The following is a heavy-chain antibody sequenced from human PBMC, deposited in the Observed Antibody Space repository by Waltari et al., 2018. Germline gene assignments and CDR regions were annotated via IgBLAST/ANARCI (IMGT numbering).Heavy chain of an antibody. CDR1: GFTFDDYA. J-gene: IGHJ6*02. Sequence: EVQLVESGGVVVQPGGSLRLSCAASGFTFDDYAMHWVRQAPGKGLEWVSLISWEGGSTYYADSVKGRFTISRDNSKNSLYLQMNSLRAEDTALYYCAKDRGRLSYYYYGMDVWGQGTTVTVSS. CDR2: ISWEGGST. V-gene: IGHV3-43D*04. CDR3: AKDRGRLSYYYYGMDV.